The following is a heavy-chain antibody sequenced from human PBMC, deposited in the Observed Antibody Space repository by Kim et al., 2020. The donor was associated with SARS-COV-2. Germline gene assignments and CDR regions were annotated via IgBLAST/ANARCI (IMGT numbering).Heavy chain of an antibody. CDR1: GFTFSSSW. Sequence: GGSLRLSCAASGFTFSSSWMHWVRQAPGKGLFWVSRIDGDGGSINYGDSVKGRFTVSRDNAKNTMYLQMNSLRAEDSALYYCTRGEISASGLVYWGQGALVTVSS. J-gene: IGHJ4*02. CDR3: TRGEISASGLVY. D-gene: IGHD3-16*02. CDR2: IDGDGGSI. V-gene: IGHV3-74*01.